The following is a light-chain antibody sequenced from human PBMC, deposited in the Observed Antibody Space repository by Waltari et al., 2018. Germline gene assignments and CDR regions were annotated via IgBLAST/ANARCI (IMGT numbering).Light chain of an antibody. CDR1: QSISSY. CDR2: AAS. CDR3: QQSHSAPRT. J-gene: IGKJ1*01. Sequence: IQLTQSPSFLSASVGDRVTITCRASQSISSYLYWYQQKPGKAPKLLIFAASSLESGVPSRFSGSGSGTDFTLTITSLQPEDFATYYCQQSHSAPRTFGQGTKVEIK. V-gene: IGKV1-39*01.